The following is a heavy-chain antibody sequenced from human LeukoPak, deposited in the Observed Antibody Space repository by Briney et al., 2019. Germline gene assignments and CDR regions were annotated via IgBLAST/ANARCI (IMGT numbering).Heavy chain of an antibody. CDR3: ARGLVVVINQYYFDY. CDR2: IYYSGST. V-gene: IGHV4-31*03. CDR1: GGSISSGGYY. D-gene: IGHD3-22*01. Sequence: KASETLSLTCTVSGGSISSGGYYWSWIRQHPGKGLEWIGYIYYSGSTYYNPSLKSRVTISVGTSKNQFSLKLSSVTAADTAVYYCARGLVVVINQYYFDYWGQGTLVTVSS. J-gene: IGHJ4*02.